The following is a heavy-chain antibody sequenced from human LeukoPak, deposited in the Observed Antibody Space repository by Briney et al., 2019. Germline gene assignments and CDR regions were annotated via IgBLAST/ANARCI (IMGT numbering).Heavy chain of an antibody. CDR2: ISSESLHT. D-gene: IGHD2-21*02. CDR3: VRGETRGPVTGFDY. V-gene: IGHV3-21*01. J-gene: IGHJ4*02. CDR1: GFTFSSIS. Sequence: GGSLRLSCAASGFTFSSISLNWVRQAPGKGLEWVSSISSESLHTLYADSVKGRFSISRDNAKNSLYLQMNSLRAEDTAVYYCVRGETRGPVTGFDYWGRGTLVTVSS.